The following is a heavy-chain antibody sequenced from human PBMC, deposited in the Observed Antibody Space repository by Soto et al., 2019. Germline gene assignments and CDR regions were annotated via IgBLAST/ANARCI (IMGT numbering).Heavy chain of an antibody. CDR3: ARGLKIRHDAFDL. J-gene: IGHJ3*01. CDR2: IYSDGST. D-gene: IGHD3-22*01. Sequence: EVQLVESGGGLIQPGGSLRLSCAPSGFTVSNNYMNWVRQAPGKGLEWVSIIYSDGSTYYADYVKGRFTISRDNSKNPLYLQMDSLRAEDTAVYFCARGLKIRHDAFDLWGPGTMVTVSS. CDR1: GFTVSNNY. V-gene: IGHV3-53*01.